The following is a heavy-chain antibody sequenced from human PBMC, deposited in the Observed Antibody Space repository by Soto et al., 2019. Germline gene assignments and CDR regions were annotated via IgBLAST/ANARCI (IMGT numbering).Heavy chain of an antibody. Sequence: ASVKVSCKASGYTFTGYYMHWVRQAPGQGLEWMGWINPNSGGTNYAQKFQGWVTMTRDTSISTAYMELSRLRSEDTAVYYCARRSYPHGSGSLESPYYYYGMDVWGQGTTVTVSS. CDR2: INPNSGGT. D-gene: IGHD3-10*01. V-gene: IGHV1-2*04. CDR3: ARRSYPHGSGSLESPYYYYGMDV. J-gene: IGHJ6*02. CDR1: GYTFTGYY.